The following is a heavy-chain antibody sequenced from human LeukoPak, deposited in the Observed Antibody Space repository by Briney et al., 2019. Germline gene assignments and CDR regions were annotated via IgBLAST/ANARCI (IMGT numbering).Heavy chain of an antibody. CDR2: IYYSGST. Sequence: SETLSLTCTVSGGSISSSSYYWGWIRQPPGKGLEWFGSIYYSGSTYYNPSLKSRVTISVDTSKNQFPLKLNSVTAADTAVYYCARADGYYYGMDVWGKGTTVTVSS. CDR3: ARADGYYYGMDV. D-gene: IGHD5-24*01. V-gene: IGHV4-39*06. J-gene: IGHJ6*04. CDR1: GGSISSSSYY.